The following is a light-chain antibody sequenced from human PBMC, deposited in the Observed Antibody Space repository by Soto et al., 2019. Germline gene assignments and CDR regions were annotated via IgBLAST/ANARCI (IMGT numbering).Light chain of an antibody. CDR1: SSDVGGYNY. CDR3: SSYTSSSTLEV. Sequence: QSVLTQPASVSGSPGQSITISCTGTSSDVGGYNYVSWYQQHPGKAPKLMIYDVSNRPSGVSNRFSGSKSGNTTSLTISGLQAEDDADYYSSSYTSSSTLEVFGTGTKVTVL. J-gene: IGLJ1*01. CDR2: DVS. V-gene: IGLV2-14*01.